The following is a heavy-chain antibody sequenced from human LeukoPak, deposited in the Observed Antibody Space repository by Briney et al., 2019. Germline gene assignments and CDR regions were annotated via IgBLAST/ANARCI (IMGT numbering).Heavy chain of an antibody. CDR1: GKSFSGYY. J-gene: IGHJ4*02. Sequence: KSSGTLSLTCTVYGKSFSGYYWTCIRQPPGKGLEWIGEINHSGSTNYNPSLKSRVTISVDTSKNQFSLKLSSVTAADTAVYYCARGRANYYDSSGNDYWGQGTLVTVSS. CDR2: INHSGST. D-gene: IGHD3-22*01. V-gene: IGHV4-34*01. CDR3: ARGRANYYDSSGNDY.